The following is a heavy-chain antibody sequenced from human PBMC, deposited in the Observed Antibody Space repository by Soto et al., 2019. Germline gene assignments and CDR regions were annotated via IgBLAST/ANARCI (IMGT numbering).Heavy chain of an antibody. V-gene: IGHV2-5*02. CDR3: ARALGSWGAYYFDY. Sequence: QITLKESGPTLVKHTQTLTLTCTFSGFSLNTYGVGVGWIRQPPGKALEWLALIYWDDDKRYSPSLRSRLTITTDTYKNQVALQMTSMDPVDTVTYVCARALGSWGAYYFDYWGQGTLVTVSS. CDR2: IYWDDDK. D-gene: IGHD3-16*01. J-gene: IGHJ4*02. CDR1: GFSLNTYGVG.